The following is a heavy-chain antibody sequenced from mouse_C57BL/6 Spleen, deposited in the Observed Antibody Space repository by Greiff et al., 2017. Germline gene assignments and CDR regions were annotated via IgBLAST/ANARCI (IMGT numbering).Heavy chain of an antibody. Sequence: VQLQQSGTVLARPGASVKMSCKTSGYTFTSYWMHWVKQRPGQGLEWIGAIYPGNSDTSYNQKFKGKAKLTAVTSASTAYMELSSLTKEDSAVYYCTRSNYYGSSYWYFDVWGTGTTVTVSS. J-gene: IGHJ1*03. D-gene: IGHD1-1*01. V-gene: IGHV1-5*01. CDR3: TRSNYYGSSYWYFDV. CDR1: GYTFTSYW. CDR2: IYPGNSDT.